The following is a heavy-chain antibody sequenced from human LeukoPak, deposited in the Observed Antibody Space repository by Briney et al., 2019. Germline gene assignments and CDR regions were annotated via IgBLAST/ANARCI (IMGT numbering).Heavy chain of an antibody. Sequence: GASVKVSCKASGYTFTSYGISWVRQAPGQGLEWMGWISAYNGNTNYAQKLQGRVTMTTDTSTSTAYMELRSLRSDDTAVYYCARVSYCGGDCYSWYFDYWGQGTLVTVSS. V-gene: IGHV1-18*01. J-gene: IGHJ4*02. CDR1: GYTFTSYG. CDR2: ISAYNGNT. CDR3: ARVSYCGGDCYSWYFDY. D-gene: IGHD2-21*02.